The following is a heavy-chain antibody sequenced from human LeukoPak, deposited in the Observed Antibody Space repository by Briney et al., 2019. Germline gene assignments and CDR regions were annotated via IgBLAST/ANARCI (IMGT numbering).Heavy chain of an antibody. J-gene: IGHJ4*02. CDR2: TSDNGANT. D-gene: IGHD3-10*01. V-gene: IGHV3-23*01. CDR3: AKDRGYGSGREFDY. Sequence: GGSLRLSCAASGFTFSTYAMTWVRQGPGKGLEWVSTTSDNGANTYYTDSVRGRFTISRDNSKNTLHLQLNSLRAEDTAVYYCAKDRGYGSGREFDYWGQGTLVTVSS. CDR1: GFTFSTYA.